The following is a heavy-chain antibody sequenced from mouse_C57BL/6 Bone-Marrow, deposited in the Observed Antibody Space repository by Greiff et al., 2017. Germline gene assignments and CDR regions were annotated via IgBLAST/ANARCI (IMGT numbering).Heavy chain of an antibody. CDR2: ISSGSSTI. Sequence: EVKLVESGGGLVKPGGSLKLSCAASGFTFSDYGMHWVRQAPEKGLEWVAYISSGSSTIYYADTVKGRFTISRDNDKNTLFLQMTSLRSEDAAMYYCARGDGGEGFAYWGQGTLVTVSA. J-gene: IGHJ3*01. CDR3: ARGDGGEGFAY. D-gene: IGHD3-3*01. CDR1: GFTFSDYG. V-gene: IGHV5-17*01.